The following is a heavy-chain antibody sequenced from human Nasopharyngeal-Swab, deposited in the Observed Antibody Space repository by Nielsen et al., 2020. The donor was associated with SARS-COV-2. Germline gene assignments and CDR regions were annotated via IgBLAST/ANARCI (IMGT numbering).Heavy chain of an antibody. CDR2: ITSSSTFI. J-gene: IGHJ6*02. CDR3: AREDTSVVSGMDV. V-gene: IGHV3-21*01. Sequence: WIRQPPGKGLEWVSSITSSSTFIYYADSLKGRFTISRDNAKNSLYLQMNSLRAEDTAIYYCAREDTSVVSGMDVWGQGTTVTVSS. D-gene: IGHD5/OR15-5a*01.